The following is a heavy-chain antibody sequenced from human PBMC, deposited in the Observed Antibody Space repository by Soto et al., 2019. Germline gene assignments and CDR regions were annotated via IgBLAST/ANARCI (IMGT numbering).Heavy chain of an antibody. CDR2: ISYDGSNK. CDR1: GFTFHNFG. J-gene: IGHJ4*02. D-gene: IGHD3-10*01. CDR3: AKAVDITVRGVPPSDY. Sequence: QVQLVESGGGVVQPGRSLRLSCAASGFTFHNFGMHWVRQAPGKGLEWVAVISYDGSNKYYADSVKGRFTISRDNSQDTLYLQMNRLRPEDTAVYYCAKAVDITVRGVPPSDYWGQGTLVTVSS. V-gene: IGHV3-30*18.